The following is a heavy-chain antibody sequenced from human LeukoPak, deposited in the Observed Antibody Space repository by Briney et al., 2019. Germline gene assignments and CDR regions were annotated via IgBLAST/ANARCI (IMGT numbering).Heavy chain of an antibody. J-gene: IGHJ5*02. Sequence: PGASVKVPCKASGYTFTSYGIRWLRQAPGQGLEWMGWISDYNGNTNYAQKLQGRVTMTTDTSTSTAYMELRSLRSDDTAVYYCARDLYRDSLPVSWFDPWGQGTLVTVSS. V-gene: IGHV1-18*01. CDR2: ISDYNGNT. CDR3: ARDLYRDSLPVSWFDP. D-gene: IGHD4-11*01. CDR1: GYTFTSYG.